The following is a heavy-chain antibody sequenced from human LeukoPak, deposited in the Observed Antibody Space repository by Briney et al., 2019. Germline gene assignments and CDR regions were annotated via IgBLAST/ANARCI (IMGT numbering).Heavy chain of an antibody. J-gene: IGHJ4*02. V-gene: IGHV1-18*01. CDR3: ARGDYSGTYYYFDF. CDR2: ISGYNAVT. D-gene: IGHD1-26*01. Sequence: AAVKVSCKASGYTFTNYGISWVRQAPGQGLELVGWISGYNAVTSYPQNIEGRVTMTTDTYTATAYMELRSLRYDDTAVYYCARGDYSGTYYYFDFWGQGTLVTVSS. CDR1: GYTFTNYG.